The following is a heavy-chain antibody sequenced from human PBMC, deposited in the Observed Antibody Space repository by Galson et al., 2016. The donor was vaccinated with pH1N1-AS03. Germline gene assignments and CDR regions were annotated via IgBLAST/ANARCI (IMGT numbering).Heavy chain of an antibody. J-gene: IGHJ4*02. CDR3: AKGDADYMGAFPDF. Sequence: SLRLSCAASGFTFSTYWMHWVRQVPGKGLVWVSRISGDGSTPIYADSVKGRFTISRDNSRNTLYLQMNSLTADDTALYFCAKGDADYMGAFPDFWGQGTQVTVSS. CDR1: GFTFSTYW. D-gene: IGHD4-17*01. V-gene: IGHV3-74*01. CDR2: ISGDGSTP.